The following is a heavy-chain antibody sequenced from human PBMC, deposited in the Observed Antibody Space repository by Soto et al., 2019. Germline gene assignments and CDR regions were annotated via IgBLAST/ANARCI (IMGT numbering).Heavy chain of an antibody. CDR2: IIPIFGTA. Sequence: QVQLVQSGAEVMKPGSSVKVSCKASGGTFRSYAISWVRQAPGQGLEWMVGIIPIFGTANYAQKFQGRVTITADASTSTAYMELSSLRSEDTAVYYCAGPPELTRIYYYYGMDVWCPGTTGTVS. V-gene: IGHV1-69*12. J-gene: IGHJ6*02. CDR3: AGPPELTRIYYYYGMDV. D-gene: IGHD1-7*01. CDR1: GGTFRSYA.